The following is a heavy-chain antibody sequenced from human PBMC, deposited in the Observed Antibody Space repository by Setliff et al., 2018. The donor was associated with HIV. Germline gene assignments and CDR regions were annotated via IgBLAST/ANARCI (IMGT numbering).Heavy chain of an antibody. D-gene: IGHD3-22*01. V-gene: IGHV4-38-2*01. J-gene: IGHJ3*02. CDR2: IYHSGST. CDR1: GYSISSGYY. CDR3: ARQTRTMIVEDAFDI. Sequence: SETLSLTCAVSGYSISSGYYWGWIRQPPGKGLEWIGSIYHSGSTYYNPSLKSRVTISVDTSKNQFSLKLSSVTAADTAVYYCARQTRTMIVEDAFDIWGQGTMVTVSS.